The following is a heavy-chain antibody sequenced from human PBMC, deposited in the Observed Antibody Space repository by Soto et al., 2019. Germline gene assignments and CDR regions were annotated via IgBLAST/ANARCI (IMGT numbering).Heavy chain of an antibody. CDR1: GYTFSNYV. V-gene: IGHV1-18*01. CDR3: ARDSGSP. Sequence: ASVKVSCKAYGYTFSNYVIIWVRQAPGQGLEWMGWISAYNGNTKYGQKFQGRVTVTTDTSTSTAHMELRGLRSEDTAVYYCARDSGSPWGPGTLVTVSS. CDR2: ISAYNGNT. J-gene: IGHJ5*02. D-gene: IGHD3-10*01.